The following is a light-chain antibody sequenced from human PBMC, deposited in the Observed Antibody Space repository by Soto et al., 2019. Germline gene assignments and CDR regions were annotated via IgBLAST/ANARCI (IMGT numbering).Light chain of an antibody. Sequence: DFQVTQSPSSLSASVGDRVTITCRTSQRITTNLHWYQQKPGKAPNLLMYVASNLQSGVPSRFSGGGYGTEFTLTINNLQPEDFATYYCQESYGASFTFGPGTRVEVK. J-gene: IGKJ3*01. V-gene: IGKV1-39*01. CDR1: QRITTN. CDR2: VAS. CDR3: QESYGASFT.